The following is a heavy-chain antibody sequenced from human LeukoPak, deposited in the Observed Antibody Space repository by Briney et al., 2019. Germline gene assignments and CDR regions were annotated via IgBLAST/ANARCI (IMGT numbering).Heavy chain of an antibody. CDR1: GYTFTSYY. J-gene: IGHJ6*03. V-gene: IGHV1-46*01. CDR3: ARQFKIAAGYYYYYMDV. CDR2: INPSGGST. D-gene: IGHD6-13*01. Sequence: GASVKVSCKASGYTFTSYYMHWVRQAPGQGLEWMGIINPSGGSTSYAQKFQGRVTMTRDMSTSTVYMELSRLRSDDTAVYYSARQFKIAAGYYYYYMDVWGKGTTVTISS.